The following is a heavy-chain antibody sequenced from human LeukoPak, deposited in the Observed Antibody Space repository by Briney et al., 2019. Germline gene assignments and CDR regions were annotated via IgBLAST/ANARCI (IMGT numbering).Heavy chain of an antibody. CDR3: ARATGPKDAFDI. D-gene: IGHD3-9*01. CDR1: GFTFSSYG. J-gene: IGHJ3*02. Sequence: GKSLRLSCAASGFTFSSYGMHWVRQAPGKGLEWVAVIWYDGSNKYYADSVKGRFTISRDNSKNTLYLQMNSLRAEDTAVYYCARATGPKDAFDIWGQGTMVTVSS. CDR2: IWYDGSNK. V-gene: IGHV3-33*08.